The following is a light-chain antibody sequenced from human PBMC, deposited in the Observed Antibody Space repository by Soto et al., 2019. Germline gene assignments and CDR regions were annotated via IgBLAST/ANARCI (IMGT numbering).Light chain of an antibody. CDR3: QQYKSLYT. CDR1: QSVSSW. J-gene: IGKJ2*01. Sequence: DIQMTQSPSTLSASVGDRVTITCRASQSVSSWLAWYQQKPGKAPKLLIYKASSLESGVPSRFSGSGSGTEFTLTISSLQPDDFATYYCQQYKSLYTFGQGTKLAIK. CDR2: KAS. V-gene: IGKV1-5*03.